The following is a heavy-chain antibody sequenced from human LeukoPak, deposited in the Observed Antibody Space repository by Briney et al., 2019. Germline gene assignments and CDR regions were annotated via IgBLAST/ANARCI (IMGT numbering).Heavy chain of an antibody. D-gene: IGHD3-22*01. J-gene: IGHJ4*02. Sequence: PGGSLRLSCAASGFTFSSYAMSWVRQAPGKGLEWVSAISGSGGSTYYADSVKGRFTISRDNSKNTLYLQMNSLRAEDTAVYYCAKAASYYYDSSGYYPLHIYFDYWGQGTLVTVSS. V-gene: IGHV3-23*01. CDR2: ISGSGGST. CDR1: GFTFSSYA. CDR3: AKAASYYYDSSGYYPLHIYFDY.